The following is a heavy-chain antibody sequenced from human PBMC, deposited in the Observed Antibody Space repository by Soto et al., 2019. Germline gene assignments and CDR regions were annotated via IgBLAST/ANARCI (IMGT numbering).Heavy chain of an antibody. Sequence: GESLKISCQSSGYTFSNFWIGWVRQMPGKGLEWMGIIYPGDSDTRYSPSFQGQVTISADKSISTAYLQWSSLKASDTAMYYCARVPLGSSSWYGGGYYYYGMDVWGQGTTVTVSS. CDR2: IYPGDSDT. J-gene: IGHJ6*02. V-gene: IGHV5-51*01. CDR3: ARVPLGSSSWYGGGYYYYGMDV. CDR1: GYTFSNFW. D-gene: IGHD6-13*01.